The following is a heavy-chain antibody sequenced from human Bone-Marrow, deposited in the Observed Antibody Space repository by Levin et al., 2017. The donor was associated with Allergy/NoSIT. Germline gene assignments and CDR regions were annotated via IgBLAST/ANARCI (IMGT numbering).Heavy chain of an antibody. CDR3: TRDGPAWSRDI. D-gene: IGHD2-15*01. V-gene: IGHV3-69-1*01. Sequence: GGSLRLSCVASGFDFSPRSMTWVRQAPGKGLEWVSTISSAHHIFKADSLGGRFTISRDNAKNSVYLEMDSLRVEDTAVYYCTRDGPAWSRDIWGQGTLVTVSS. CDR2: ISSAHHI. CDR1: GFDFSPRS. J-gene: IGHJ4*02.